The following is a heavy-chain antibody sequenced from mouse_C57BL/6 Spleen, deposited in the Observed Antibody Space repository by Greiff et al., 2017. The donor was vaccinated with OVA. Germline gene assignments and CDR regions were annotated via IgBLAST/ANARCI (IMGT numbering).Heavy chain of an antibody. D-gene: IGHD2-5*01. CDR1: GYPFTSYW. V-gene: IGHV1-69*01. J-gene: IGHJ2*01. CDR3: ARGGYSNYDY. Sequence: QVQLQQPGAELVMPGASVKLSCKASGYPFTSYWMHWVKQRPGQGLEWIGEIDPSDSYTNYNQKFKGKSTLTVDKSSSTAYMQLSSLTSEDSAVYYCARGGYSNYDYWGQGTTLTVSS. CDR2: IDPSDSYT.